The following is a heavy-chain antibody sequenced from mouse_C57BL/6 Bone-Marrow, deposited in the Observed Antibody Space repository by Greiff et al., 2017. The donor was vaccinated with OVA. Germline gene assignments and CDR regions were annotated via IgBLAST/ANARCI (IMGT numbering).Heavy chain of an antibody. V-gene: IGHV5-6*01. Sequence: EVHLVESGGDLVKPGGSLKLSCAASGFTFSSYGMSWVRQTPDKRLEWVATISSGGSYTYYPDSVKGRFTISRDNAKNTLYLQMSSLKAEDTAMYDCARRGLRTLFAYWGQGTLVTVSA. CDR2: ISSGGSYT. CDR1: GFTFSSYG. D-gene: IGHD1-1*01. CDR3: ARRGLRTLFAY. J-gene: IGHJ3*01.